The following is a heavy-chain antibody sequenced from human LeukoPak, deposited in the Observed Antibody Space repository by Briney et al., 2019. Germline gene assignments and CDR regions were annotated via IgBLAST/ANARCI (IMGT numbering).Heavy chain of an antibody. D-gene: IGHD7-27*01. V-gene: IGHV6-1*01. CDR1: GDTVSSNTAA. CDR3: ARDRLGMGY. Sequence: SQTLSLTCDISGDTVSSNTAAYNWLRLSPSRGLEWLGSTYYRSTWLNDYAPSVRGRITVSPDTSKNQFSLQLNSVTPEDTAVYYCARDRLGMGYWGQGTPVTVSS. J-gene: IGHJ4*02. CDR2: TYYRSTWLN.